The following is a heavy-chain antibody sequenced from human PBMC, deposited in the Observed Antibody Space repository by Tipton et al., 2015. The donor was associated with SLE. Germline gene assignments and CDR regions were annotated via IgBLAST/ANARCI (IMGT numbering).Heavy chain of an antibody. CDR2: ISNSGSII. Sequence: SLRLSCAASGFTFSSYEMNWVRQAPGKGLEWVAHISNSGSIIYYADSVKGRFTISRDNAKNSLYLQMTSLRAEDTAVYYCAMDGHGITGTGDYWGQGTLVTVSS. J-gene: IGHJ4*02. V-gene: IGHV3-48*03. CDR3: AMDGHGITGTGDY. CDR1: GFTFSSYE. D-gene: IGHD1-7*01.